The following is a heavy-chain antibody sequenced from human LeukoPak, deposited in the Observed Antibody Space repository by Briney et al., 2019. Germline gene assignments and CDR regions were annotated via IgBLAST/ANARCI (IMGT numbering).Heavy chain of an antibody. CDR3: AESMSTFYRGFFDY. CDR2: ISNNGGDT. D-gene: IGHD5/OR15-5a*01. J-gene: IGHJ4*02. Sequence: GGSLRLSCAASGFTFTTYAMSWVRQAPGKGLEWVSSISNNGGDTYYADSVKGRLSISRDNSKNTLYLQINSLRAEDTAMYYCAESMSTFYRGFFDYWGQGTLASVSS. V-gene: IGHV3-23*01. CDR1: GFTFTTYA.